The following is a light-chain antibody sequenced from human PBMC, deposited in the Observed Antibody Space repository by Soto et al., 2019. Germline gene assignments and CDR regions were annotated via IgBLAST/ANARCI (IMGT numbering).Light chain of an antibody. Sequence: QSALTQPPSASGSPGQSVTISCTGTSSDVGDYNYVSWYQQHPGKAPKLMIFEVSNRPSGVSNRFSGSKSGNTASLTISGLQAEDEADYYCSSYTGSSINTVVFGGGTKLTVL. J-gene: IGLJ2*01. CDR1: SSDVGDYNY. V-gene: IGLV2-14*01. CDR3: SSYTGSSINTVV. CDR2: EVS.